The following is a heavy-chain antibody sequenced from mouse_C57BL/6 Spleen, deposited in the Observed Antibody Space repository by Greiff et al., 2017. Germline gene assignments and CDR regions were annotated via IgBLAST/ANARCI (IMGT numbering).Heavy chain of an antibody. J-gene: IGHJ2*01. CDR2: IYPGSGST. CDR3: AREDYYGSSSFDY. CDR1: GYTFTSYW. Sequence: VQLQQPGAELVKPGASVKMSCKASGYTFTSYWITWVKQRPGQGLEWIGDIYPGSGSTNYNEKFKSQATLTVDTSSSTAYMQLISLTSEDSAVYYCAREDYYGSSSFDYWGQGTTLTVSS. D-gene: IGHD1-1*01. V-gene: IGHV1-55*01.